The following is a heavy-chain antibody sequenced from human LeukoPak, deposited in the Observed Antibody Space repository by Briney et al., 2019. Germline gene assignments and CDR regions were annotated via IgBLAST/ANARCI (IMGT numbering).Heavy chain of an antibody. Sequence: ASETLSLTCTVSGGSISIYYWSWIRQPPGKGLEWIGYIYYSGSTNYNPSLKSRVTISVDTSKNQFSLKLSSVTAADTAVYYCARVQGCSSTSCNPPFDYWGQGTLVTVSS. D-gene: IGHD2-2*01. CDR2: IYYSGST. J-gene: IGHJ4*02. V-gene: IGHV4-59*01. CDR3: ARVQGCSSTSCNPPFDY. CDR1: GGSISIYY.